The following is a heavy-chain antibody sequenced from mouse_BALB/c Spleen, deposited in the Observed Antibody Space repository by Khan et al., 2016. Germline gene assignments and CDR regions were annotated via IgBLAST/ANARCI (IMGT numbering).Heavy chain of an antibody. CDR1: GFTFSSYA. CDR2: ISSGGSYT. Sequence: EVELVESGGGLVKPGGSLTLSCAASGFTFSSYAMSWVRQTPERRLEWVATISSGGSYTYYPDSVKGRFTISRDNAKNTLHLPMSSLRSEDTAMYYCVRHVITTSSWFADWGQGTLVTVSA. J-gene: IGHJ3*01. CDR3: VRHVITTSSWFAD. D-gene: IGHD2-4*01. V-gene: IGHV5-9-3*01.